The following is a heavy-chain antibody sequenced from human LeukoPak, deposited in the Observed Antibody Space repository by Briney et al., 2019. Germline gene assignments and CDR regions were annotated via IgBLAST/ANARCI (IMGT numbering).Heavy chain of an antibody. CDR2: IIPIFGTA. V-gene: IGHV1-69*05. J-gene: IGHJ4*02. CDR1: GYTFTGYY. Sequence: SVKVSCKASGYTFTGYYMHWVRQAPGQGLEWMGRIIPIFGTANYAQKFQGRVTITTDESTSTAYMELSSLRSEDTAVYYCASDHDYRAFDYWGQGTLVTVSS. D-gene: IGHD4-11*01. CDR3: ASDHDYRAFDY.